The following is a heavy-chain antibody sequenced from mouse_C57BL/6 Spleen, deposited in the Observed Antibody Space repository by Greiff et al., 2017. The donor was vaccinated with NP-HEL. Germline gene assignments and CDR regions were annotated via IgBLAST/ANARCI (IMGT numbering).Heavy chain of an antibody. Sequence: EVQLQQSGPELVKPGASVKIPCKASGYTFTDYNMDWVKQSHGKSLEWIGDINPNNGGTNYNQKFKGKAILTVDKSSSTAYMELRSLTSEDTAVYYCALDSSGYWFAYWGQRTLVTVSA. J-gene: IGHJ3*01. CDR3: ALDSSGYWFAY. D-gene: IGHD3-2*02. CDR1: GYTFTDYN. CDR2: INPNNGGT. V-gene: IGHV1-18*01.